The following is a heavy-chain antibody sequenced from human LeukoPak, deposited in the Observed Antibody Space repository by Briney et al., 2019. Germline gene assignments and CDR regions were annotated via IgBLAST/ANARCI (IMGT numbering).Heavy chain of an antibody. CDR1: GFTFSDYT. D-gene: IGHD2-21*02. CDR3: ARDYFYCGGDCFVDY. J-gene: IGHJ4*02. CDR2: ISGGSRSI. V-gene: IGHV3-21*01. Sequence: GGSLRLSCAASGFTFSDYTMNWVRQAPGKGLEWVSSISGGSRSIHYVDSVKGRFTISRDNAKNSLYLQMNSLRAEDTAVHYCARDYFYCGGDCFVDYWGQGTLVTVSS.